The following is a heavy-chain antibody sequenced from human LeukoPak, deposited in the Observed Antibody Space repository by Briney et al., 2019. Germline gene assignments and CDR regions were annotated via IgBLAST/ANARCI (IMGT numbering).Heavy chain of an antibody. J-gene: IGHJ4*02. CDR1: GFTFSSYG. CDR2: ISGSGGST. D-gene: IGHD6-13*01. CDR3: ARGVAAAAIENYFDY. V-gene: IGHV3-23*01. Sequence: GGSLRLSCAASGFTFSSYGMSWVRQAPGKGLEWVSAISGSGGSTYYADSVKGRFTISRDNAKNSLYLQMNSLRAEDTALYYCARGVAAAAIENYFDYWGQGTLVTVSS.